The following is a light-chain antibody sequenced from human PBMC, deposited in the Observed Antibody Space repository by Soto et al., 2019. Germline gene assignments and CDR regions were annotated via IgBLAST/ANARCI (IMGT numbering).Light chain of an antibody. V-gene: IGKV2D-30*01. Sequence: DVVMTQSPLSLPVTLGQPASISCRSSQSLVYSDGNTYLSWFQQRPGQSPRRLIYKVSNWDAGVPDRFSVSESGSDFTLKISRVEAEDIGVYYFMQGTHWPYTFGQGSKLEIK. CDR3: MQGTHWPYT. CDR2: KVS. CDR1: QSLVYSDGNTY. J-gene: IGKJ2*01.